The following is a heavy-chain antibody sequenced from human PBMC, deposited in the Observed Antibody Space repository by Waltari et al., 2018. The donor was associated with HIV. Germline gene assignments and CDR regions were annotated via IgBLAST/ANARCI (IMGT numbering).Heavy chain of an antibody. V-gene: IGHV4-59*01. J-gene: IGHJ5*02. CDR1: VASISSYY. Sequence: QVQLQASGPGLVKPSETLSLTCTVSVASISSYYWTWIRQPPGKGLDWIGYTFYSGSTNYNPSLKSRVTISVDTAKNQLTLKLTSVTAADTAVYYCARGANWFDPWGQGTLVTVSS. CDR3: ARGANWFDP. CDR2: TFYSGST.